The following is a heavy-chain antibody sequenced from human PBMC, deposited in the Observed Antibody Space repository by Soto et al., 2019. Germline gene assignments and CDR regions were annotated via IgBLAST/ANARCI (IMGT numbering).Heavy chain of an antibody. V-gene: IGHV3-33*01. Sequence: GGSLRLSCAASGFTFSSYGMHWVRQAPGKGLEWVAVIWYDGSNKYYADSVKGRFTISRDNSKNTLYLQMNSLRAEDTAVYYCARNHNYFDWDAFDIWGQGTMVTVSS. CDR3: ARNHNYFDWDAFDI. CDR1: GFTFSSYG. CDR2: IWYDGSNK. D-gene: IGHD3-9*01. J-gene: IGHJ3*02.